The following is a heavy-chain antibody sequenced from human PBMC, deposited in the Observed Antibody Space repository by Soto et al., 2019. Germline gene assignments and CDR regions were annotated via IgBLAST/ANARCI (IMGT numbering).Heavy chain of an antibody. CDR3: AKKGYCNGGSCYFNY. V-gene: IGHV5-51*01. D-gene: IGHD2-15*01. J-gene: IGHJ4*01. CDR2: IYPGDSNT. CDR1: GYRFTSYW. Sequence: PGESLKISCKGSGYRFTSYWIGWVRQMPGKGLEWMGIIYPGDSNTRYSPSFQGQVTISADKSISTAYLQWSNLKASDTAMYYCAKKGYCNGGSCYFNYWGHGTLVTSPQ.